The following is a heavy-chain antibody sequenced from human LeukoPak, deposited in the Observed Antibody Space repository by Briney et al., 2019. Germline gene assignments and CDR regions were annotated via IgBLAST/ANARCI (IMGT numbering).Heavy chain of an antibody. CDR3: AKDMYYDSSGPVFDY. CDR1: GFTFTNYA. Sequence: GGSLRLSCAASGFTFTNYAMSWVRQAPGKGLEWVSTISGSGGNTYYADSVKGRFTISRDTSKNTLYLQMNSPRAKDTAVYYXAKDMYYDSSGPVFDYWGQGTLVTVSS. V-gene: IGHV3-23*01. J-gene: IGHJ4*02. CDR2: ISGSGGNT. D-gene: IGHD3-22*01.